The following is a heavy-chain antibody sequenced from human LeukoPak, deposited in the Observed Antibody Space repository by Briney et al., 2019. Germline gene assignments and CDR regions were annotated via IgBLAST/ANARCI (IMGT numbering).Heavy chain of an antibody. D-gene: IGHD2-2*01. J-gene: IGHJ4*02. V-gene: IGHV3-33*01. Sequence: GGSLRLSCAASGFTFSSYGMHWVRQAPGKGLEWVAVIWYDGSNKYYADSVKGRFTISRDNSKNTLYLQMNSLRAEDTAVYYCARDAPDCTSNSCYPYYFDYWGQGSLVIVSS. CDR3: ARDAPDCTSNSCYPYYFDY. CDR1: GFTFSSYG. CDR2: IWYDGSNK.